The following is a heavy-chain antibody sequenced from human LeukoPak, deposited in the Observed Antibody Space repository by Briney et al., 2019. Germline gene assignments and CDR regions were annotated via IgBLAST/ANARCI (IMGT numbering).Heavy chain of an antibody. D-gene: IGHD3-22*01. CDR1: GFTFCKYA. J-gene: IGHJ4*02. CDR3: AKYPYYYYDSSGFTDY. Sequence: GGSLRLSCAASGFTFCKYAMRCVRQAPGKGLEWVSSISGSGGDTFNAGSVKGRLSISRDNSKSTLYLQMNSLRAEDTAVYYCAKYPYYYYDSSGFTDYWGQGILVTVSS. CDR2: ISGSGGDT. V-gene: IGHV3-23*01.